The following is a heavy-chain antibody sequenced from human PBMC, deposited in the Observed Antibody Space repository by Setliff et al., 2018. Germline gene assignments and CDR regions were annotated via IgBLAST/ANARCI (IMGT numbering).Heavy chain of an antibody. J-gene: IGHJ4*02. Sequence: PSETLSLTCTFYGGPFSDYYWGWVRLTPGKGLEWIAEINPSGTTNYIPSLKSRLTISVDTSKRQFSLKLNSVTAADTAVYYCRFWSYVYKNDYWAQGTLVTVSS. D-gene: IGHD3-16*01. V-gene: IGHV4-34*01. CDR1: GGPFSDYY. CDR2: INPSGTT. CDR3: RFWSYVYKNDY.